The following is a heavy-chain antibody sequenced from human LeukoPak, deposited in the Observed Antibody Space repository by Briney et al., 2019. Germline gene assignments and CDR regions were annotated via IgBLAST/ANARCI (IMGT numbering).Heavy chain of an antibody. CDR2: ISGSGDTT. V-gene: IGHV3-23*01. Sequence: GGSLRLSCAASRFTFSSYTMSWVRQAPGKGLEWVSAISGSGDTTYYADSVKGRFTISRDDSKNTAYLQMNSLKTEDTAVYYCTRREVYGSGSYYRVIDYWGQGTLVTVSS. D-gene: IGHD3-10*01. J-gene: IGHJ4*02. CDR1: RFTFSSYT. CDR3: TRREVYGSGSYYRVIDY.